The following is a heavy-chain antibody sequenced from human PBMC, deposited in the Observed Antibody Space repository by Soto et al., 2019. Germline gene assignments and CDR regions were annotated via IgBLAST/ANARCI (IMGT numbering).Heavy chain of an antibody. Sequence: QVQLVQSGAEVKKPGSSVKVSCKASGGTFSSYAISWVRQAPGPGLEWMGGIIPIFGTANYAQKFQGRVTSTADESTSTAYMELSSLRSEDTAVYYCADSDIVVVPAASRAFDIWGQWTMVTVSS. CDR1: GGTFSSYA. CDR3: ADSDIVVVPAASRAFDI. D-gene: IGHD2-2*01. J-gene: IGHJ3*02. CDR2: IIPIFGTA. V-gene: IGHV1-69*01.